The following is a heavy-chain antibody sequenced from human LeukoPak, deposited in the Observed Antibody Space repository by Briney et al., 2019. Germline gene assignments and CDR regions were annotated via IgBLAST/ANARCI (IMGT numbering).Heavy chain of an antibody. D-gene: IGHD3-9*01. V-gene: IGHV1-18*01. CDR3: AYLRDDILTVHWPYSYGMDV. CDR2: ISAYNGNT. J-gene: IGHJ6*02. CDR1: GYTFTSYG. Sequence: GASVKVSCKASGYTFTSYGISWVRQAPGQGLEWMGWISAYNGNTNYAQKLQGRVTMTTDTSTSTAYMELRSLRSDDTAVYYCAYLRDDILTVHWPYSYGMDVWGQGTTVTVSS.